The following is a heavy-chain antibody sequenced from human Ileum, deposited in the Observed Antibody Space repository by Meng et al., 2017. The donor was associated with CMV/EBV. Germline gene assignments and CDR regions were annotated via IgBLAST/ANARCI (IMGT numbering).Heavy chain of an antibody. CDR3: ARVRDLFRYFDY. CDR2: ISYSGST. D-gene: IGHD2/OR15-2a*01. J-gene: IGHJ4*02. V-gene: IGHV4-30-4*08. Sequence: LRLSCTVSGGSISSDDYYWSWIRQPPGKGLEWIGYISYSGSTYYNPSLKSRVTISVDTSKNQFSLKLTSVTAADTAVYYCARVRDLFRYFDYWGQGTLVTVSS. CDR1: GGSISSDDYY.